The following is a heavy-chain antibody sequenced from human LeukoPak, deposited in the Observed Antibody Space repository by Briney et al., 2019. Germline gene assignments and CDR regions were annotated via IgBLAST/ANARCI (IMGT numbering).Heavy chain of an antibody. V-gene: IGHV1-18*03. CDR2: ISAYNGNT. Sequence: ASVKVSCKASGYTFTSYGISWVRQAPGQGLEWMGWISAYNGNTNYAQKLQGRVTIISDTSASTAYMELSSLTSEDMAMFYCARGGPNSGGWTLDYWGQGTLVSVSS. CDR3: ARGGPNSGGWTLDY. CDR1: GYTFTSYG. J-gene: IGHJ4*02. D-gene: IGHD6-19*01.